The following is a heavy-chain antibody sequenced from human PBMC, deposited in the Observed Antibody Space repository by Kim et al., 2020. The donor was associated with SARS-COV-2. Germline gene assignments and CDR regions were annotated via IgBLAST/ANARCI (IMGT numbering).Heavy chain of an antibody. D-gene: IGHD1-26*01. CDR1: GGSFSGYY. V-gene: IGHV4-34*01. CDR3: ARLVGATNFDY. Sequence: SETLSLTCAVYGGSFSGYYWSWIRQPPGKGLEWIGEINHSGSTNYNPSLKSRVTISVDTSKNQFSLKLSSVTAADTVVYYCARLVGATNFDYWGQGTLVTFPS. J-gene: IGHJ4*02. CDR2: INHSGST.